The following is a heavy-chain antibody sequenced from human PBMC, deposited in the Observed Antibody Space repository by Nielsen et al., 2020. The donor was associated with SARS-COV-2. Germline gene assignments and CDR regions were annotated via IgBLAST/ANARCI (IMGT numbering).Heavy chain of an antibody. CDR3: ARITPSSGWDY. CDR1: GYTFTSFA. V-gene: IGHV1-3*01. J-gene: IGHJ4*02. D-gene: IGHD6-19*01. CDR2: INAGNGNT. Sequence: ASVKVSCKTSGYTFTSFAIHWVRQAPGQSLEWMGWINAGNGNTKYSQKFQGRVTMTRDTSASTAYMELSSLSSEDTAVYYCARITPSSGWDYWGQGTLVTVSS.